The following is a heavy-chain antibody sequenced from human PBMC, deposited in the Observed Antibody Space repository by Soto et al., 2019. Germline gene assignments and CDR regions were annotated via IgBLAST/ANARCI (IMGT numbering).Heavy chain of an antibody. V-gene: IGHV1-18*04. CDR3: ARHIYMVRGVIIDY. CDR2: IDPYNSNT. CDR1: GYTFTNYY. Sequence: QVQLVQSGAEVKRPGASVKVSCKASGYTFTNYYMHWVRQAPGQGLEWMGWIDPYNSNTKAEQKFQCRVTMTTDTSTSTAYMELRSLRSDDTAVYYCARHIYMVRGVIIDYWGQGTLVTVSS. J-gene: IGHJ4*02. D-gene: IGHD3-10*01.